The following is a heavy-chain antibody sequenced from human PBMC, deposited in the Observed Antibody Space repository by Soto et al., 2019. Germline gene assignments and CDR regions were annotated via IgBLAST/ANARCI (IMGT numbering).Heavy chain of an antibody. CDR2: ITSSSSYI. D-gene: IGHD6-19*01. V-gene: IGHV3-21*01. CDR3: TETSSSGMDI. J-gene: IGHJ6*02. CDR1: GVAFSTYG. Sequence: GGSLRLSCAASGVAFSTYGLNWVREAPGKGLEWVSSITSSSSYIYYADSVKGRFTISRDNAKNSLYLQMNSLRAEDTAIYYCTETSSSGMDICGQGTTVTVSS.